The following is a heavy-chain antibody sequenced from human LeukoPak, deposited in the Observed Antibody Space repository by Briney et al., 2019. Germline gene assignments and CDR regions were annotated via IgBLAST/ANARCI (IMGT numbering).Heavy chain of an antibody. V-gene: IGHV3-23*01. J-gene: IGHJ4*02. Sequence: GGSLRLSCAASGFTFSNYDMTWVRQAPGKGLEWVSAISGSGGSTYYADSVKGRFTISRDNSKNTLYLQMNSLRAEDTAVYYCAKTPLGYYDSSGYLFDYWGQGTLVTVSS. CDR3: AKTPLGYYDSSGYLFDY. D-gene: IGHD3-22*01. CDR1: GFTFSNYD. CDR2: ISGSGGST.